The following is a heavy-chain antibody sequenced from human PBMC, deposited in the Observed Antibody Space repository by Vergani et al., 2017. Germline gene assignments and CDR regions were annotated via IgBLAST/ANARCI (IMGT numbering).Heavy chain of an antibody. J-gene: IGHJ4*02. CDR2: ISSSSSPI. V-gene: IGHV3-48*04. CDR1: GFTFSSYG. D-gene: IGHD1-26*01. CDR3: AKFIGGSYGG. Sequence: VQLVESGGGVVQPGRSLSLSCAASGFTFSSYGMNWVRQPPGKGLEWVSYISSSSSPIYYADSVKGRFTISSDNAKNSLYLQMTSMRAEDTAVYYCAKFIGGSYGGWGQGTLVTVSS.